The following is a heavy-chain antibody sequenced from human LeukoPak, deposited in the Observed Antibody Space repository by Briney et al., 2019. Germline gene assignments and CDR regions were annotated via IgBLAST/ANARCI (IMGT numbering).Heavy chain of an antibody. CDR3: ARLGGCTGGSCYSTGDWFDP. CDR2: IYYSGST. CDR1: GGSISSYY. V-gene: IGHV4-59*08. J-gene: IGHJ5*02. Sequence: SETLSLTCTVSGGSISSYYWSWIRQPPGKGLEWIGYIYYSGSTNYNPSLKGRVTISVDTSKNQFSLKLSSVTAADTAVYYCARLGGCTGGSCYSTGDWFDPWGQGTLVTVSS. D-gene: IGHD2-15*01.